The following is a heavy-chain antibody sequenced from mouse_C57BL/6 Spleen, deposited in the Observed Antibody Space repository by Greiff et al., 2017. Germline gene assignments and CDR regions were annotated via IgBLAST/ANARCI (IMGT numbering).Heavy chain of an antibody. D-gene: IGHD1-1*01. V-gene: IGHV1-81*01. Sequence: VQLQQSGAELARPGASVKLSCKASGYTFTSYGISWVKQRTGQGLEWIGEIYPRSGNTYYNEKFKGKGTLTADKSSSTEYMELRSLTSEDAAVYFCARAGNYYAMDYWGQGTSVTVSS. CDR3: ARAGNYYAMDY. CDR2: IYPRSGNT. CDR1: GYTFTSYG. J-gene: IGHJ4*01.